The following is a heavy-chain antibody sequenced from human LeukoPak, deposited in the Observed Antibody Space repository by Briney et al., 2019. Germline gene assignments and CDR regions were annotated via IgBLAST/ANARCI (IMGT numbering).Heavy chain of an antibody. D-gene: IGHD2-2*01. J-gene: IGHJ4*02. CDR3: ARGSPYSCSTSCPLVDY. CDR2: INHSGST. CDR1: DGSFSGYY. Sequence: PSETLSRTCAVYDGSFSGYYWSWIRQPPGKGLEWIGEINHSGSTNYNPSLKSRVTISVDTSKNQFSLKLSSVTAADTAVYYCARGSPYSCSTSCPLVDYCGQGTLVTVSS. V-gene: IGHV4-34*01.